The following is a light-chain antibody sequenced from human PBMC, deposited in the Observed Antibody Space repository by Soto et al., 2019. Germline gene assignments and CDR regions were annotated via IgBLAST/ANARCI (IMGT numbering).Light chain of an antibody. Sequence: QSVLTQPPSASGTPGQRVTITCSGSSSNIGSYTVNWYQQLPGTAPKLLIYSNNQRPSGVPDRVSGSKSSTAVSLAISGLQSEDEADYYCAAWYDSLNGVVFGGGTKLTVL. V-gene: IGLV1-44*01. CDR2: SNN. CDR1: SSNIGSYT. CDR3: AAWYDSLNGVV. J-gene: IGLJ2*01.